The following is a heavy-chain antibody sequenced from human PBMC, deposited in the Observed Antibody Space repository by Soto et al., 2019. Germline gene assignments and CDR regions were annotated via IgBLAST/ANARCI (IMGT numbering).Heavy chain of an antibody. J-gene: IGHJ4*02. CDR3: TKAPMHSSSSGRFDY. CDR2: ISGSDDST. V-gene: IGHV3-23*01. CDR1: GFTFSSYA. D-gene: IGHD6-6*01. Sequence: GGSLRLSCAASGFTFSSYAMSRVRQAPGKGLEWVSVISGSDDSTYYADSVKGRFTISRDNSKNTLYLQMNSLRAEDTAVYYCTKAPMHSSSSGRFDYWGQGTLVTVSS.